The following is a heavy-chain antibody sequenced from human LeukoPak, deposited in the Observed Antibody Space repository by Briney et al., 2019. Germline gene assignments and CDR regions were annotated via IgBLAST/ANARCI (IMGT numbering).Heavy chain of an antibody. D-gene: IGHD6-19*01. CDR1: GYIFTDYY. CDR2: MNPNSGVT. V-gene: IGHV1-2*02. CDR3: ARDLRLAVSGTSGFDI. Sequence: GASVKVSCKASGYIFTDYYMHWVRQAPGQGLEWMGWMNPNSGVTNYAQKFQVRVTMTGDTSISTAYMELGRLTSDDTAVYYCARDLRLAVSGTSGFDIWGQGTVVTVSS. J-gene: IGHJ3*02.